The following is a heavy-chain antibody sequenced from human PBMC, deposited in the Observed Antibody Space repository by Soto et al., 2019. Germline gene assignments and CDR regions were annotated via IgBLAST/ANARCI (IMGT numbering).Heavy chain of an antibody. D-gene: IGHD3-22*01. CDR2: IYHSGST. Sequence: SETLSLTCIVSGGSVSSSNWWSWVRQPPGKGLEWIGEIYHSGSTTYNPSLKSRATISVDRSENQFSLRLKSVTAADTAVYYCASVGSDYDNSGYYLPRGPGTLVTVSS. CDR1: GGSVSSSNW. V-gene: IGHV4-4*02. CDR3: ASVGSDYDNSGYYLP. J-gene: IGHJ5*02.